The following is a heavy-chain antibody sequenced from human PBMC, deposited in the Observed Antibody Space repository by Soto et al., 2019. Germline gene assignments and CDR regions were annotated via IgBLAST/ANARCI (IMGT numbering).Heavy chain of an antibody. D-gene: IGHD3-9*01. Sequence: GGSLRLSCAASGFTFSSYAMSWVRQAPGKGLEWVSAISGSGDSTYYADSVKGRFTISRDNSKNTLYLQMNSLRAEDTAVYYCAKDPYYDILTDFDYWGQGTLVTVSS. J-gene: IGHJ4*02. V-gene: IGHV3-23*01. CDR1: GFTFSSYA. CDR3: AKDPYYDILTDFDY. CDR2: ISGSGDST.